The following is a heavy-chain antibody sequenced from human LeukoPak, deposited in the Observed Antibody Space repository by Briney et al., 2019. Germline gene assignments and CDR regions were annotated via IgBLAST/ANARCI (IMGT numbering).Heavy chain of an antibody. CDR2: IYPDDSDT. CDR1: GYSFTSYW. D-gene: IGHD3-9*01. Sequence: GESLKISCKGSGYSFTSYWIGWVRQMPGKGLEWMGIIYPDDSDTRYSPSFQGQVTISADKSISTAYLQWSSLKASDTAMYYCARHSYDILTGYPWNWFDPWGQGTLVTVSS. J-gene: IGHJ5*02. CDR3: ARHSYDILTGYPWNWFDP. V-gene: IGHV5-51*01.